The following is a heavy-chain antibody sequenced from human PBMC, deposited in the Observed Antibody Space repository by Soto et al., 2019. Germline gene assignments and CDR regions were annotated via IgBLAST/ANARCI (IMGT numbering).Heavy chain of an antibody. D-gene: IGHD2-15*01. CDR1: GGSFSGYY. CDR2: INHSGST. CDR3: ASSTATPYYFDY. V-gene: IGHV4-34*01. J-gene: IGHJ4*02. Sequence: PSETLSLTCAVYGGSFSGYYWSWIRQPPGKGLEWIGEINHSGSTNYNPSLKSRVTISVDTSKNQFSLKLSSVTAADTAVYYCASSTATPYYFDYWGQGTLVTVSS.